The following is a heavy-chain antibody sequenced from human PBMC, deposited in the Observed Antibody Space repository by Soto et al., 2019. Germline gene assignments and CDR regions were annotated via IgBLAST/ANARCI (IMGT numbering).Heavy chain of an antibody. CDR1: GFSFSNYD. V-gene: IGHV3-48*01. J-gene: IGHJ4*02. CDR2: ISSGGGTV. Sequence: GGSLRLSCAASGFSFSNYDMNWVRQAPGKGLEWVSYISSGGGTVYLADFVKGRFTISRDNAKNSLYLQMNSLRAEDTAVYYCARESPQLDYWGQGTLVTVSS. CDR3: ARESPQLDY.